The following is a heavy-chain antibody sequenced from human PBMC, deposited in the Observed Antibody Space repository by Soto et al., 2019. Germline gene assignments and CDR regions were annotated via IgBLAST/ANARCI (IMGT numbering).Heavy chain of an antibody. CDR3: AREGFWGMAV. CDR1: GYTFTSYD. Sequence: QVQLVQSGAEVKKPGASVKVSCKASGYTFTSYDINWVRQATGQGREWMGWMNPNSANTGYAKKSQCRVTMPRTPSIPTASTALTPLTSPPTSLSFCAREGFWGMAVWGQGTTVTVSS. J-gene: IGHJ6*02. V-gene: IGHV1-8*01. D-gene: IGHD3-10*01. CDR2: MNPNSANT.